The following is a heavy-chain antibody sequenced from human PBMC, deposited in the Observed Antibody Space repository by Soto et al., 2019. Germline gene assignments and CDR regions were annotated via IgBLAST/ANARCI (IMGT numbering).Heavy chain of an antibody. J-gene: IGHJ6*02. CDR1: GFTLSSFA. Sequence: GSLRLSCAASGFTLSSFAMTWVRQAPGKGLEWVSAISGSGGGTYYADSVKGRFTISRDNSKNTLYLQMNSLRADDTAVYYCAKVLSSFYDPMDVWGQGTTVTVSS. CDR3: AKVLSSFYDPMDV. D-gene: IGHD3-3*01. V-gene: IGHV3-23*01. CDR2: ISGSGGGT.